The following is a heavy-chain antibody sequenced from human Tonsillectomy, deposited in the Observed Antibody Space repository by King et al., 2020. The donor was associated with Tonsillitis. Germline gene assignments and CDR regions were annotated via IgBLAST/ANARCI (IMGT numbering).Heavy chain of an antibody. Sequence: QMQLQESGPGLVKSSETLSLTCTVSCGSISSSGHYWGWIRQPPGKGLEGIGSFYYSGRTSYNPSLRSRVTISEDTSKNQFSLKLRSVSAADTAVYYCARQNFWSAYSTYLYYFDYWGQGALVTVSS. J-gene: IGHJ4*02. CDR2: FYYSGRT. D-gene: IGHD3-3*01. CDR3: ARQNFWSAYSTYLYYFDY. CDR1: CGSISSSGHY. V-gene: IGHV4-39*01.